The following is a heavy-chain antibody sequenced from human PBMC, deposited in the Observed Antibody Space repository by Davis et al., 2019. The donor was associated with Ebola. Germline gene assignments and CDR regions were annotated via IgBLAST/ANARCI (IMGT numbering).Heavy chain of an antibody. CDR1: GFTFSTYA. D-gene: IGHD6-13*01. CDR2: ISSGGGAT. CDR3: TKGQGYFLDY. V-gene: IGHV3-23*01. J-gene: IGHJ4*02. Sequence: GESLKISCASSGFTFSTYAMGWVRQAPGKGLEWVSDISSGGGATYYADSVKGRFTFSRDNSKNTLYLQMDTLRVEDTALYYCTKGQGYFLDYWGQGTLVTVSS.